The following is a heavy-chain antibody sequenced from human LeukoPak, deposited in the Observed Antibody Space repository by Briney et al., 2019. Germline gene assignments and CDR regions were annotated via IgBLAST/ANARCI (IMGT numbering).Heavy chain of an antibody. Sequence: PSETLSLTCAVYGGSFSGYYWSWIRQPPGKGLEWIGEINHSGSTNYNPSLKSRVTISVDKSKNQFSLKLSSVTAADTAVYYCARDRAPQGYWGQGTLVTVSS. V-gene: IGHV4-34*01. CDR2: INHSGST. CDR1: GGSFSGYY. J-gene: IGHJ4*02. CDR3: ARDRAPQGY.